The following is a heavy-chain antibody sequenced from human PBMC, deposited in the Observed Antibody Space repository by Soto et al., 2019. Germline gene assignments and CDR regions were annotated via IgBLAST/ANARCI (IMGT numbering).Heavy chain of an antibody. J-gene: IGHJ4*02. CDR1: GGSISSYY. CDR3: ARDRSSYGARFDY. CDR2: IYYSGST. V-gene: IGHV4-59*12. D-gene: IGHD5-18*01. Sequence: SETLSLTCTVSGGSISSYYWSWIRQPPGKGLEWIGYIYYSGSTNYNPPLKSRVTISVDTSKNQFSLKLSSVTAADTAVYYCARDRSSYGARFDYWGQGTLVTVSS.